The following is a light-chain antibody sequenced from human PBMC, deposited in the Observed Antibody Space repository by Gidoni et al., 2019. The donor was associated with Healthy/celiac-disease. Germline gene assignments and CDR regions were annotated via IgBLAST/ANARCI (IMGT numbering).Light chain of an antibody. CDR2: ENN. CDR3: GTWDSSLSAVV. CDR1: SSNIGNNY. V-gene: IGLV1-51*02. J-gene: IGLJ2*01. Sequence: QSVLTQPPSVSAAPGQKVTISCSGSSSNIGNNYVSWYQQLPGTAPKLLIYENNKRPSGIPDRFSGSKSGRSATLGITGLQTGDEADYYCGTWDSSLSAVVFGGGTKLTVL.